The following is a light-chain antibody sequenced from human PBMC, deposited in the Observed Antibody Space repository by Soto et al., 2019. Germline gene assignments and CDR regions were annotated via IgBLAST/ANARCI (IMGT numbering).Light chain of an antibody. J-gene: IGLJ3*02. Sequence: QSVLTQPRSVSGSPGQSVTISCTGTRSDVGGYNYVSWYQQYPGKAPKLIIYAVSKRPSGVPDRFSGSKSGNTASLTISGLQAEDEADYYCCSYAGSYTKWVFGGGTKVTVL. CDR2: AVS. V-gene: IGLV2-11*01. CDR1: RSDVGGYNY. CDR3: CSYAGSYTKWV.